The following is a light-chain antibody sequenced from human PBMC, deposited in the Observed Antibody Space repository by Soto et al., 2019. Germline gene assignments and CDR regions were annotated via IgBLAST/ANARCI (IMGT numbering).Light chain of an antibody. CDR3: ATWDDSLNGVV. J-gene: IGLJ2*01. V-gene: IGLV1-44*01. CDR1: IPNIGGNT. Sequence: QSPLAQPPSASGTCGQRFTISCSGSIPNIGGNTVKWYQQVPGTAPKLLIHGDTLRPSGVPDRFSGSKSGTSASLAISGLQSEDEAEYYCATWDDSLNGVVFGGGTKVTVL. CDR2: GDT.